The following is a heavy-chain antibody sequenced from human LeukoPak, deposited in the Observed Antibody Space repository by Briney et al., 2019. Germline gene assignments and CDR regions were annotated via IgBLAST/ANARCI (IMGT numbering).Heavy chain of an antibody. CDR3: ARQSGDFWSGLPGY. V-gene: IGHV3-48*04. CDR2: ISSSSSTI. Sequence: GGSLRLSCATSGFTFSTYSMKLVRQAPGKGLEWVSYISSSSSTIYYADSVKGRFTISRDNAKNSLYLQMNSLRAEDTAVYYCARQSGDFWSGLPGYWGQGTLVTVSS. D-gene: IGHD3-3*01. CDR1: GFTFSTYS. J-gene: IGHJ4*02.